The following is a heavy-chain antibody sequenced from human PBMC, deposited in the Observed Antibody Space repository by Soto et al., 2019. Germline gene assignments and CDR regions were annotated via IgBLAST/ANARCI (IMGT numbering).Heavy chain of an antibody. CDR3: ARRADFWSGYYTPPPPGPMDV. Sequence: GESLKISCQGSGYRFPSHWIAWVRQMPGKGLEWMGIIYPGDSDTIYSPSFQGQVTISADKSISTVYLQWSSLKASDTAMYYCARRADFWSGYYTPPPPGPMDVWGQGTTVTVSS. D-gene: IGHD3-3*01. V-gene: IGHV5-51*01. CDR1: GYRFPSHW. CDR2: IYPGDSDT. J-gene: IGHJ6*02.